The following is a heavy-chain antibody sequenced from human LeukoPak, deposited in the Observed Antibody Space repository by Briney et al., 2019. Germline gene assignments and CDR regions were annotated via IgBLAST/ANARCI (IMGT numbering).Heavy chain of an antibody. Sequence: PGGSLRLSCAASGFTFDDYAMHWVRQAPGKGLEWVSGISWNSGSIGYADSVKGRFTISRDNAKNSLYLQMNSLRAEDTALYYCAKDRDYGSGSYAFDIWGQGTMVTVSS. CDR2: ISWNSGSI. CDR1: GFTFDDYA. V-gene: IGHV3-9*01. J-gene: IGHJ3*02. CDR3: AKDRDYGSGSYAFDI. D-gene: IGHD3-10*01.